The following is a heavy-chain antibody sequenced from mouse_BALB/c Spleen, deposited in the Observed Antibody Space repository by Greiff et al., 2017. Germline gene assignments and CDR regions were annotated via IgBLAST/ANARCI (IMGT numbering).Heavy chain of an antibody. Sequence: DVKLVESGGGLVKPGGSLKLSCAASGFAFSSYDMSWVRQTPEKRLEWVAYISSGGGSTYYPDTVKGRFTISRDNAKNTLYLQMSSLKSEVTAMYYCARQGYGSSYAMDYWGQGTSVTGSS. CDR1: GFAFSSYD. CDR3: ARQGYGSSYAMDY. D-gene: IGHD1-1*01. V-gene: IGHV5-12-1*01. J-gene: IGHJ4*01. CDR2: ISSGGGST.